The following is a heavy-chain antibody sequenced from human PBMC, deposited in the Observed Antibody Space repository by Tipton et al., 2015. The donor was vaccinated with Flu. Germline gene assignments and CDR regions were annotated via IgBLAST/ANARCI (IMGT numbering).Heavy chain of an antibody. CDR3: ARDSGYDYHYVMGV. Sequence: PLRLSCAASGFTFDTYAMHWVRQAPGKGLEWVAVISYDGNIKYYGDSVKGRFTISRDDSRNMLYLQVNSLRAEDTAVYYCARDSGYDYHYVMGVWGQGTTVTVSS. D-gene: IGHD6-19*01. V-gene: IGHV3-30*03. CDR2: ISYDGNIK. J-gene: IGHJ6*02. CDR1: GFTFDTYA.